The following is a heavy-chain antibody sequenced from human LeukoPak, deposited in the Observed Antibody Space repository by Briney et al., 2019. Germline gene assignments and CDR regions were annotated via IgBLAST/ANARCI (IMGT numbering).Heavy chain of an antibody. D-gene: IGHD3-22*01. Sequence: SETLSLTCAVYGGSFSGYYWSWIRQPPGKGLEWIGEINHSGSTNYNPSLKRRVTISVDTSKNQFSLKLSSVTAADTAVYYCARGRGRSGYDYWGQGTLVTVSS. CDR2: INHSGST. J-gene: IGHJ4*02. V-gene: IGHV4-34*01. CDR1: GGSFSGYY. CDR3: ARGRGRSGYDY.